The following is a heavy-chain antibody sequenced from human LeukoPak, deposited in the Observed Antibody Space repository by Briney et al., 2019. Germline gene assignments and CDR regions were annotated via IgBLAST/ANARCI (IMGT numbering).Heavy chain of an antibody. V-gene: IGHV3-23*01. CDR2: ISGNSGNI. Sequence: GGSLRLSCAASGLTFSNYAMSWVRQAPGRGLDWVSAISGNSGNIYYADSVKGRFTISRDNSNNTLFLQMNSLRVEDTALYYCATWEAQLGSYRVLDCWGRGTLVTVSS. D-gene: IGHD3-10*01. J-gene: IGHJ4*02. CDR3: ATWEAQLGSYRVLDC. CDR1: GLTFSNYA.